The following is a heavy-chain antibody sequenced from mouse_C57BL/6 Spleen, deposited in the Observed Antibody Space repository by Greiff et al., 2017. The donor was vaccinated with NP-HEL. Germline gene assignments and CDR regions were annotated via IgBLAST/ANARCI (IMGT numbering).Heavy chain of an antibody. CDR2: IYPRSGNT. V-gene: IGHV1-81*01. CDR1: GYTFTSYG. CDR3: ARPSQTGTGYWFAY. J-gene: IGHJ3*01. Sequence: QVQLKESGAELARPGASVKLSCKASGYTFTSYGISWVKQRTGQGLEWIGEIYPRSGNTYYNEKFKGKATLTADKSSSTAYMELRSLTSEDSAVYFCARPSQTGTGYWFAYWGQGTLVTVSA. D-gene: IGHD4-1*01.